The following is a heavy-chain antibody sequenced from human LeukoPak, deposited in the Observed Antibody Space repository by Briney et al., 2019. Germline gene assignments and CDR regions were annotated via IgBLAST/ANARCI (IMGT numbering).Heavy chain of an antibody. D-gene: IGHD5-24*01. V-gene: IGHV3-23*01. Sequence: GGSLRLSCAASGFTFSNYGMSWVRQAPGKGLEWVSAIRGSGGSTYYADSVKGRFTISRDNSKNTLNLQTNSLRAEDTAVYYCAKDGDRDGYITYFDYWGQGTLVTVSS. CDR3: AKDGDRDGYITYFDY. CDR1: GFTFSNYG. J-gene: IGHJ4*02. CDR2: IRGSGGST.